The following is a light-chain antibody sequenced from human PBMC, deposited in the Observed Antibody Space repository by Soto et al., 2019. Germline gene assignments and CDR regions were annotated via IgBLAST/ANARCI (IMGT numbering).Light chain of an antibody. CDR1: QGINNY. Sequence: DIPMTQSPSSLSASVGDSVTITCRASQGINNYLAWFQQKPGKVPVLLIYAASTLKPGVPSRFSGSGAGTDFTLTISSLQPEDFAVYYCQQYGSSPYTFGLGTKLEIK. J-gene: IGKJ2*01. CDR3: QQYGSSPYT. CDR2: AAS. V-gene: IGKV1-27*01.